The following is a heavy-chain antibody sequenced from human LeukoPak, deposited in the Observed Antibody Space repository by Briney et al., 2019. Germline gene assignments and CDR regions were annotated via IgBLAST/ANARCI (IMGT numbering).Heavy chain of an antibody. CDR2: INTGNGNT. CDR1: GYTFTSYA. Sequence: ASVKVSCKASGYTFTSYAMHWVRQAPGQRLECMGWINTGNGNTKYSQKFQGRVTITRDTSASTAYMDLSSLRSEDTAVYYCARNTETAIPLPYYFDYWGQGTQVTVSS. CDR3: ARNTETAIPLPYYFDY. D-gene: IGHD2-21*02. V-gene: IGHV1-3*04. J-gene: IGHJ4*02.